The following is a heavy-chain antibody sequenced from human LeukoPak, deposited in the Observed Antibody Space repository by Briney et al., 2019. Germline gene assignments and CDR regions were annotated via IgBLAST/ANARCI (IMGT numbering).Heavy chain of an antibody. CDR3: ARGVSQTDY. CDR1: GGSISNYF. Sequence: PSETLSLTCTVSGGSISNYFWSWIRQPPGKGLEWIGYIYHSGSTNYNPSLKSRVTISGDTSKIQFSLKLRSETAADTAVYYCARGVSQTDYWGQGALVTVSS. V-gene: IGHV4-59*01. D-gene: IGHD2-8*01. CDR2: IYHSGST. J-gene: IGHJ4*02.